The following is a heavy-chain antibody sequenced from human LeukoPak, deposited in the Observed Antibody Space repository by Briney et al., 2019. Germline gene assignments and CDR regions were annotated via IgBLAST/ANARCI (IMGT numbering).Heavy chain of an antibody. Sequence: PSETLSLTCAVYVGSFSGYYWSWIRQPPGKGLEWIGEINHSGSTNYNSSLKSRVTISVDASKNQFSLKLSSVTAADTAVYYCARGYYGSGSHCCHMDVWGKGTTITVS. J-gene: IGHJ6*03. D-gene: IGHD3-10*01. V-gene: IGHV4-34*01. CDR3: ARGYYGSGSHCCHMDV. CDR2: INHSGST. CDR1: VGSFSGYY.